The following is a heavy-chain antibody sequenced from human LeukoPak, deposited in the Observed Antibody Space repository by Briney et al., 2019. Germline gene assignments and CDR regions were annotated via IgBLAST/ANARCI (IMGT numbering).Heavy chain of an antibody. CDR3: CRRGIERNWFDP. J-gene: IGHJ5*02. D-gene: IGHD3-16*01. V-gene: IGHV1-2*02. CDR2: INPNSGGT. CDR1: GYTFTGYY. Sequence: ASVKVSCKASGYTFTGYYMHWVRQAPGQGLEWMGWINPNSGGTNYAQKFQGRVTMTRDTSISTAYMELSRLRSDDTAVYYCCRRGIERNWFDPWGQGTLVTVSS.